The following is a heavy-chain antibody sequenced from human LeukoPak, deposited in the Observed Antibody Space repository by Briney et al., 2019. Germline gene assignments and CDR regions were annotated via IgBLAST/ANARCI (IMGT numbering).Heavy chain of an antibody. J-gene: IGHJ4*02. D-gene: IGHD1-1*01. V-gene: IGHV3-21*01. CDR2: IPPASNYI. CDR3: ATDRDWIFAF. Sequence: GGSLRLCCAASGFTFEDYTMNWGRQAPGKGLEWGSIIPPASNYIRYADSVKGRFTVSRDNARNSLYLQMNSLRAEDTAVYYCATDRDWIFAFWGQGALVTVSS. CDR1: GFTFEDYT.